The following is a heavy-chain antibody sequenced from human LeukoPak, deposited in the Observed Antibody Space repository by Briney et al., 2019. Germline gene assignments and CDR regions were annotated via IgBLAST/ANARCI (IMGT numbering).Heavy chain of an antibody. CDR1: GGSITGSTYY. CDR3: ARHDYDSSGHRRDYYFDY. Sequence: SETLSLTCTVSGGSITGSTYYWGWIRQPPGKGLEWIVSVIHNGTTYYNPSLRSRVIVSMDTSKKQFSLRLSSVTAADTAVYYCARHDYDSSGHRRDYYFDYWSQGTLVTVSS. CDR2: VIHNGTT. V-gene: IGHV4-39*01. D-gene: IGHD3-22*01. J-gene: IGHJ4*02.